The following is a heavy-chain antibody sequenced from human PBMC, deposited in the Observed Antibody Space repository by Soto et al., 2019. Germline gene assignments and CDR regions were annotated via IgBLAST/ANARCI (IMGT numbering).Heavy chain of an antibody. Sequence: ASVKVSCKASGYTFTSYGISWVRQAPGQGLEWMGWISAYNGNTNYAQKLQGRVTMTTDTSTSTAYMELRSLRSDDTAVYYCARDQKYYDSSGYYQSRRFDYWGQGTLVTVSS. CDR3: ARDQKYYDSSGYYQSRRFDY. J-gene: IGHJ4*02. CDR2: ISAYNGNT. CDR1: GYTFTSYG. V-gene: IGHV1-18*01. D-gene: IGHD3-22*01.